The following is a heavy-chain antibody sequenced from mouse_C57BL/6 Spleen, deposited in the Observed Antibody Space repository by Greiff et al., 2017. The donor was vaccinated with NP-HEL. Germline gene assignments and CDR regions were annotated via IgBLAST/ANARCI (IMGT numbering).Heavy chain of an antibody. J-gene: IGHJ4*01. CDR1: GFNIKDYY. D-gene: IGHD1-1*01. Sequence: VHVKQSGAELVRPGASVKLSCTASGFNIKDYYMPWVKQRPEQGLEWIGRIDPEDGDTEYAPKFQGQATMTADTTSNTAYLQLSSLTSEDTAVYYCTTDGSSSYAVDYWGQGTSVTVSS. CDR2: IDPEDGDT. CDR3: TTDGSSSYAVDY. V-gene: IGHV14-1*01.